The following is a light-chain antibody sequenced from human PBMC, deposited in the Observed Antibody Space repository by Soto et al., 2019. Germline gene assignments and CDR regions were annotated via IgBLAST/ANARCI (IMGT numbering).Light chain of an antibody. CDR2: EVS. Sequence: QSVLTQPASVSGSPGQSITISCTGTSSDIGGYNYVSWYQQHPGKAPKLMIYEVSNRPSGVSNRFSGSKSVNTAPLTICVHQAEDDAYYYCSSFRSTTTLFGRGTKLTVL. V-gene: IGLV2-14*01. J-gene: IGLJ2*01. CDR3: SSFRSTTTL. CDR1: SSDIGGYNY.